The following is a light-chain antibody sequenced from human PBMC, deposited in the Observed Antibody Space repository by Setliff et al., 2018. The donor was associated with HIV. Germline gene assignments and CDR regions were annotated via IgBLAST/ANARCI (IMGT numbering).Light chain of an antibody. V-gene: IGLV2-14*03. CDR2: EVS. CDR3: SSYSTSNTLVL. Sequence: ALAQPASVSGSPGQSISISCSGSHTDIGAYNYVSWYQQHPGKVPRLIIYEVSHRPSGVSDRISGAKSGNTASLFISGLQAEDEATYYCSSYSTSNTLVLFGGGTKGTVL. J-gene: IGLJ3*02. CDR1: HTDIGAYNY.